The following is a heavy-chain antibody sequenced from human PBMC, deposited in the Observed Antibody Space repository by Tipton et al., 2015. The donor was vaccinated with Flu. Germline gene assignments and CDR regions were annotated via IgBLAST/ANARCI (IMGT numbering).Heavy chain of an antibody. J-gene: IGHJ4*02. Sequence: LRLSCTVSGGSIGIDHCSWIRQPPGKGLEWIGCDQCFGGANYNPSLKSRVTISVDTSKNHFSLKLDSVTAADTAVYYCATYIPGMAGVGYWGQGILVTVSS. D-gene: IGHD2-21*01. V-gene: IGHV4-59*01. CDR1: GGSIGIDH. CDR2: DQCFGGA. CDR3: ATYIPGMAGVGY.